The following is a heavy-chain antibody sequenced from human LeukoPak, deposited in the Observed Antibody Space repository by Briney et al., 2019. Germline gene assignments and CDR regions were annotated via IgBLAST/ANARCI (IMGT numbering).Heavy chain of an antibody. CDR2: ISNYGSAI. Sequence: GGSLRLSCAASGFTSNTYEMNWVRQAPGKGLEWVSYISNYGSAIYYADSVKGRFTISRDNAKNSLYLQMNSLRAEDTAVYYCARVGAPGYYYYMDVWGKGTTVSVSS. CDR3: ARVGAPGYYYYMDV. D-gene: IGHD1-26*01. V-gene: IGHV3-48*03. J-gene: IGHJ6*03. CDR1: GFTSNTYE.